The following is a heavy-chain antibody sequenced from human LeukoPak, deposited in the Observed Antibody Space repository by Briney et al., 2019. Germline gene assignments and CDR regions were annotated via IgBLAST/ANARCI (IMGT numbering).Heavy chain of an antibody. J-gene: IGHJ6*03. V-gene: IGHV4-59*01. CDR2: IYYSGST. Sequence: SETLSLTCTVSGGSISPYYWSWIRQPPGKGLEWIGYIYYSGSTNYNPSLKSRVTISVDTTKNQFSLKLSSVTAADTAVYYCARAFYPGYYSYMAVWGKGTTVTVSS. CDR1: GGSISPYY. CDR3: ARAFYPGYYSYMAV. D-gene: IGHD3-3*02.